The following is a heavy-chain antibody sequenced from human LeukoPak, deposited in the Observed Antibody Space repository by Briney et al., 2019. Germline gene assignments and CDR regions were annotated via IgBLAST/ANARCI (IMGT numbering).Heavy chain of an antibody. Sequence: GGSLRLSCAASGLTFSSYWMNWVRQAPGKGLEWVANIKQDGSEKYYVDSVKGRFTLSRDNAKNSLYLQMNCLRAEDTAVYYCAREGSVARFDYWGQGTLVTVSS. V-gene: IGHV3-7*01. CDR3: AREGSVARFDY. CDR1: GLTFSSYW. D-gene: IGHD6-19*01. CDR2: IKQDGSEK. J-gene: IGHJ4*02.